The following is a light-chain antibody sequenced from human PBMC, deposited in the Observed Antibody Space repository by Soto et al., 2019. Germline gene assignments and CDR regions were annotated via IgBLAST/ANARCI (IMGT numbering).Light chain of an antibody. Sequence: DIQMTQSPSAMSASVGDRVTITCRASQGISNYLVWVQQKSGEVPKRLIYGAFNLHSGVPSRFSGSGSGTDFTLTISSLQPEDSATYYCLQHNSHPWTFGQGTKVEIK. CDR1: QGISNY. V-gene: IGKV1-17*03. J-gene: IGKJ1*01. CDR2: GAF. CDR3: LQHNSHPWT.